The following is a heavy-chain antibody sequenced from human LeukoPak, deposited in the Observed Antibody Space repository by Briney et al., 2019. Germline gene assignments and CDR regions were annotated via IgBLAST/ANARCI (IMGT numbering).Heavy chain of an antibody. V-gene: IGHV5-51*01. CDR3: TTWRFCSGGSCSSSFDF. CDR1: GYSFINYW. D-gene: IGHD2-15*01. Sequence: GESLKISCKGSGYSFINYWIGWVRQMPDKGLEWMGIIYPGNSDIRYSPSFQGQVTISVDKSINTAYLQWTSLKASDTAIYYCTTWRFCSGGSCSSSFDFWGQGTLLTVPS. J-gene: IGHJ4*02. CDR2: IYPGNSDI.